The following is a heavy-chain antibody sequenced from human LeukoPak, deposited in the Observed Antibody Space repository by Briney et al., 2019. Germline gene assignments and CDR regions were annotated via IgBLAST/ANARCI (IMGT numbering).Heavy chain of an antibody. D-gene: IGHD6-13*01. V-gene: IGHV1-18*01. CDR3: ARSISSWGFDS. J-gene: IGHJ4*02. CDR1: GYTFTSYG. CDR2: ISTYNGIT. Sequence: ASVKVSFKASGYTFTSYGINWVRQAPGQGLEWMGWISTYNGITNYAHKLQGRVSMTTDTSTNTGYMELRSLRSDDTAVYYCARSISSWGFDSWGQGTLVTASS.